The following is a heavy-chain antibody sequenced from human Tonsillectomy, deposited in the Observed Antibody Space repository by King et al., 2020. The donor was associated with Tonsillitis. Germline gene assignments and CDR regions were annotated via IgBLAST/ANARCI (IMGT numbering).Heavy chain of an antibody. CDR3: AKDLSEQYYYDSSGSDAFDI. Sequence: VQLVESGGGLVQPGGSLRLSCAASGFTFSNYAMSWVRQAPGKGLEWVSVISGSGGSTYYADSVKGRFTISRDNSKNTLYLQLNSRRAEDTAVYYCAKDLSEQYYYDSSGSDAFDICGQGTMVTVSS. J-gene: IGHJ3*02. CDR2: ISGSGGST. CDR1: GFTFSNYA. V-gene: IGHV3-23*04. D-gene: IGHD3-22*01.